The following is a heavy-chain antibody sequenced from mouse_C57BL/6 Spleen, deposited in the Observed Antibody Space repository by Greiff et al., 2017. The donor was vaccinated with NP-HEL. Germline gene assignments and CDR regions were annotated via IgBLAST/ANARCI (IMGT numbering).Heavy chain of an antibody. CDR3: ARGDGYGNWYFDV. V-gene: IGHV1-82*01. CDR1: GYAFSSSW. CDR2: IYPGDGDT. J-gene: IGHJ1*03. Sequence: QVQLKQSGPELVKPGASVKISCKASGYAFSSSWMNWVKQRPGKGLEWIGRIYPGDGDTNYNGKFKGKATLTADKSSSTAYMQLSSLTSEDSAVYFCARGDGYGNWYFDVWGTGTTVTVSS. D-gene: IGHD2-2*01.